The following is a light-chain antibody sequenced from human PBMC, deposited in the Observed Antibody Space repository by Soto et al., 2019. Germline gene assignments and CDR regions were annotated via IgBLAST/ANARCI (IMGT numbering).Light chain of an antibody. CDR2: DSN. Sequence: QSVLTQPPSVSAAPGQKVTISCSGSSSNIENNNVSWYQQLPGTAPKLLIYDSNQRPSGIPDRFSGSKSGTSATLGITGLQTGDEADYYCGTWDSSLSAGVFGGGTKLTVL. J-gene: IGLJ2*01. CDR1: SSNIENNN. V-gene: IGLV1-51*01. CDR3: GTWDSSLSAGV.